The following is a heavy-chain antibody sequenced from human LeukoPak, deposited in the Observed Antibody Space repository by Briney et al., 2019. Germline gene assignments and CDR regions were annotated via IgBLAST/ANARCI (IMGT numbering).Heavy chain of an antibody. CDR1: GFTFSNAW. V-gene: IGHV3-15*01. CDR3: TTDPGGIAVADIYYMDV. CDR2: IKSKTDGGTT. D-gene: IGHD6-19*01. J-gene: IGHJ6*03. Sequence: GGSLRLSCAASGFTFSNAWMSWVRQAPGKGLEWVGRIKSKTDGGTTDYAAPVKGRFTISRDDSKNTLYLQMNSLKTEDTAVYYCTTDPGGIAVADIYYMDVWGKGTTVTVSS.